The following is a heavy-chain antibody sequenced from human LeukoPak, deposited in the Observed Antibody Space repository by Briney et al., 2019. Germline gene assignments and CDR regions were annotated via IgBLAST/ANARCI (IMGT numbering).Heavy chain of an antibody. Sequence: PSETLSLTCTVSGGSINNYYWSCVRQPPGKGLEWIGYIYYSGSTTYNPSLKSRVTISVDTSKNQFSLKLNSVTAADTAVYYCARVWSSSGWAFDYWGQGTLVTVSS. V-gene: IGHV4-59*01. D-gene: IGHD6-19*01. CDR1: GGSINNYY. J-gene: IGHJ4*02. CDR2: IYYSGST. CDR3: ARVWSSSGWAFDY.